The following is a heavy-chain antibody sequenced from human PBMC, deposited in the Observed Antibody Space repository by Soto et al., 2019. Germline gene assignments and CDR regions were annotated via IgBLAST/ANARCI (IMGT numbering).Heavy chain of an antibody. J-gene: IGHJ5*02. Sequence: LSLTCAVYGGSCRGYYWSWIRQPPGKGLEWIGEINHSGSTNYNPSLKSRVTISVDTSKNQFSLKLSSVTAADTAVYYCARAPPRITIFGVVTNPPHWFDPWGQGTLVTVSS. D-gene: IGHD3-3*01. V-gene: IGHV4-34*01. CDR3: ARAPPRITIFGVVTNPPHWFDP. CDR2: INHSGST. CDR1: GGSCRGYY.